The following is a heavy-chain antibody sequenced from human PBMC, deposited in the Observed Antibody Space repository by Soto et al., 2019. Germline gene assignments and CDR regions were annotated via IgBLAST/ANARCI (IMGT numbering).Heavy chain of an antibody. CDR1: GGSISSGDYY. CDR3: ARGSYYYDSSGYYHS. CDR2: IYYSGST. D-gene: IGHD3-22*01. J-gene: IGHJ4*02. V-gene: IGHV4-30-4*01. Sequence: SETLSLTCTVSGGSISSGDYYWSWIRQPPGKGLEWIGYIYYSGSTYYNPSLKSRVTISVDTSKNQFSLKLSSVTAADTAVYYCARGSYYYDSSGYYHSWGQGTLVTVSS.